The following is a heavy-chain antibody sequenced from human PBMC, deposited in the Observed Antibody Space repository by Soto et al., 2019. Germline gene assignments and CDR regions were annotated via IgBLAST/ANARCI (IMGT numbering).Heavy chain of an antibody. Sequence: QVQLVESGGGVVQAGRSLRLSCAASGFTFSSYGMHWVRPAPGKGLEWGAVISYDGSNKYYADSVKGRFTISRDNSKNTLYLQMNSLRAEDTAVYYCAKATGDYIWGSYLDYWGQGTLVTVSS. CDR2: ISYDGSNK. D-gene: IGHD3-16*01. CDR1: GFTFSSYG. CDR3: AKATGDYIWGSYLDY. J-gene: IGHJ4*02. V-gene: IGHV3-30*18.